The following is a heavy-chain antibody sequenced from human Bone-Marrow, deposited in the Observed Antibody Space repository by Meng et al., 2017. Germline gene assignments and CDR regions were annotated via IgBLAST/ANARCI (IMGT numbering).Heavy chain of an antibody. V-gene: IGHV1-2*06. D-gene: IGHD2-21*01. CDR1: GYSFTAYY. CDR2: INPNSGDT. Sequence: QVRRVHSGGEVKEPGPSLRVSCKPSGYSFTAYYIPWVRQAPGQGLEWLGHINPNSGDTLYAQKFQGRVSMTGDTSISTAYVELSSLRSDDTAVYYCVRDENISLGKLFGDYWGQGTMVTVSS. CDR3: VRDENISLGKLFGDY. J-gene: IGHJ4*02.